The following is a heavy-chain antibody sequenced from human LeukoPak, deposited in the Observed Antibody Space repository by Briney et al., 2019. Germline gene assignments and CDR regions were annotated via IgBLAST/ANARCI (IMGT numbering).Heavy chain of an antibody. J-gene: IGHJ4*02. V-gene: IGHV3-48*01. Sequence: PGGSLRLSCAASGFTFNSYGMNWVRQAPGKGLEWLSYISSSGDAIYYADSVKGRFTISRDNSKNTLYLQMNSLRAEDTAVYYCAKDWNTMVRGVIVRGILDYWGQGTLVTVSS. CDR3: AKDWNTMVRGVIVRGILDY. CDR2: ISSSGDAI. D-gene: IGHD3-10*01. CDR1: GFTFNSYG.